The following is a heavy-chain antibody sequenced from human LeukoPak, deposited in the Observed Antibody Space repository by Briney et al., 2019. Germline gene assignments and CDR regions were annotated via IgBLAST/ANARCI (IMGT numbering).Heavy chain of an antibody. D-gene: IGHD3-9*01. CDR3: AKDRNDILTGYGAPMDDY. Sequence: GGSLRLSCAASGFTFSSYWMHWVRQVPGKGLVWVSRINSDGSSTSYADCVKGRFTISRDNAKNTLYLQMSSLRAEDTAVYYCAKDRNDILTGYGAPMDDYWGQGTLVTVSS. CDR2: INSDGSST. CDR1: GFTFSSYW. V-gene: IGHV3-74*01. J-gene: IGHJ4*02.